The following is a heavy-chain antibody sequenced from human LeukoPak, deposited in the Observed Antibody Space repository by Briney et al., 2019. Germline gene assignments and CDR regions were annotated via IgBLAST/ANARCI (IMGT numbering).Heavy chain of an antibody. CDR1: GYSISSGYY. J-gene: IGHJ4*02. V-gene: IGHV4-38-2*02. CDR3: ARGGSYGAYLDY. CDR2: IYHSGST. Sequence: SETLSLTCTVSGYSISSGYYWGWIRQPPGKGLEWIGSIYHSGSTYYNLSLKSRVTISVDTSKNQFSLKLSSVTAADTAVYYCARGGSYGAYLDYWGQGALVIMSS. D-gene: IGHD1-26*01.